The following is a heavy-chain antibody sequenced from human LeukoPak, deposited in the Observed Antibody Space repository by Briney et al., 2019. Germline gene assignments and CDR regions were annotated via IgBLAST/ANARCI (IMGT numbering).Heavy chain of an antibody. CDR2: IKQDGNEK. V-gene: IGHV3-7*05. D-gene: IGHD2-2*01. Sequence: GRSLRLSCAASRFTSGTYSMSCVRQAPGKGLEWVANIKQDGNEKYYVDSVEGRFTISRDNAKNSLYLQMSSLRVEDTAVYYCARDYQGHFEYWGQGTLVTVSS. CDR3: ARDYQGHFEY. CDR1: RFTSGTYS. J-gene: IGHJ4*02.